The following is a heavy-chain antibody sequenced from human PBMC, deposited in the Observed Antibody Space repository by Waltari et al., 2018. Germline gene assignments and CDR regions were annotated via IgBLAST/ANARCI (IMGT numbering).Heavy chain of an antibody. D-gene: IGHD3-3*01. V-gene: IGHV3-9*01. CDR3: VRDAFGNTIGGVFDY. Sequence: VQLVASGGGLVQPGKALRLPCVGLGLLFEGSAWPWVRQVPGKGLEWLSGISWNSNNIVYADSVKGRFTISRDNAENSLYLLMNNLRSDDTALYYCVRDAFGNTIGGVFDYWGQGTLLTVSS. J-gene: IGHJ4*02. CDR1: GLLFEGSA. CDR2: ISWNSNNI.